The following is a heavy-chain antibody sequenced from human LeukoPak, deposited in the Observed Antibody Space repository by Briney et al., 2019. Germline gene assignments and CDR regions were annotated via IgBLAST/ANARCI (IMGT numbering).Heavy chain of an antibody. Sequence: GASVKVSCKASGYTFTSYGISWVRQAPGQGLEWMGWISAYNGNTNYAQKLQGRVTMTTDTSISTAYMELSRLRSDDTAVYYCARLGSCSSTSCYQVDYWGQGTLVTVSS. D-gene: IGHD2-2*01. J-gene: IGHJ4*02. CDR2: ISAYNGNT. CDR1: GYTFTSYG. V-gene: IGHV1-18*01. CDR3: ARLGSCSSTSCYQVDY.